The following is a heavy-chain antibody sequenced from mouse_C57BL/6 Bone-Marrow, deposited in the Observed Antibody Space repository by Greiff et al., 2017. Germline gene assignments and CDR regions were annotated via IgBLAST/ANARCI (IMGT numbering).Heavy chain of an antibody. CDR1: GFTFSSYG. CDR2: ISSGGSYT. Sequence: EVQLVESGGDLVKPGGSLKLSCAASGFTFSSYGMSWVRQTPDKRLEWVATISSGGSYTYYPDSVKGRFTISIDNAKNTLYLQMSSLKSEDTAMYYCARAYYYGSWFAYWGQGTLVTVSA. V-gene: IGHV5-6*01. CDR3: ARAYYYGSWFAY. J-gene: IGHJ3*01. D-gene: IGHD1-1*01.